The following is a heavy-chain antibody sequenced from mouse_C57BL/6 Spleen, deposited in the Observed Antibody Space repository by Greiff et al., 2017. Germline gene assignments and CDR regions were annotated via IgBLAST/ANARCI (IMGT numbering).Heavy chain of an antibody. CDR2: IFPGSGST. J-gene: IGHJ4*01. CDR1: GYTFTDYY. Sequence: QVQLKESGPELVKPGASVKISCKASGYTFTDYYINWVKQRPGQGLEWIGWIFPGSGSTYYNEKFKGKATLTVDKSSSTAYMLLSSLTSEDSAVYFCARSMMVKRAMDYWGQGTSVTVSS. V-gene: IGHV1-75*01. D-gene: IGHD2-3*01. CDR3: ARSMMVKRAMDY.